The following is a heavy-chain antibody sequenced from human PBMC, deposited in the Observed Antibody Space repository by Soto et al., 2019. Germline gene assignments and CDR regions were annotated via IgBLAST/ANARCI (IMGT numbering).Heavy chain of an antibody. J-gene: IGHJ6*02. CDR1: GYTFTSYD. CDR2: ISAYNGNT. V-gene: IGHV1-18*01. D-gene: IGHD2-15*01. Sequence: ASVKVSCKASGYTFTSYDISWVRQAPGQGLEWVGWISAYNGNTNYAQKHQGRVTVTTDTSTSTAYMEMRSLRSDDTAVYYCASSFCSGGSCWTYYYGMDVWGQGTTVTVSS. CDR3: ASSFCSGGSCWTYYYGMDV.